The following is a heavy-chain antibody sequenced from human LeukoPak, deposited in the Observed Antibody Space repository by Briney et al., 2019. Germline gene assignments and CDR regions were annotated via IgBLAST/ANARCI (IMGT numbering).Heavy chain of an antibody. V-gene: IGHV3-30*18. D-gene: IGHD3-22*01. CDR1: GFTFSSYA. Sequence: GGSLRLSCAASGFTFSSYAMHWVRQAPGKGLEWVAVISYDGTNKYYADSVKGRFTISRDNSRNTLYLQMNSLRAEDTAVYYCAKSGDDSSQGLDVWGKGTTVTVSS. J-gene: IGHJ6*04. CDR2: ISYDGTNK. CDR3: AKSGDDSSQGLDV.